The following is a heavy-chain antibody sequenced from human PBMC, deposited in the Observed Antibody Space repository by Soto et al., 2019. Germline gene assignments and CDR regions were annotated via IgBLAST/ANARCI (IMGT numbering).Heavy chain of an antibody. J-gene: IGHJ3*02. Sequence: VESLKISCXASGYSFTSYWLGWVRPMPGKGVEWKRIIYPGDSHTIYSPSFQVQVTISADKSISTAYLQWSSLKSSDNAMYYCARQRRYCDWLLPNDAFDIWGQGTMVTVSS. V-gene: IGHV5-51*01. D-gene: IGHD3-9*01. CDR2: IYPGDSHT. CDR1: GYSFTSYW. CDR3: ARQRRYCDWLLPNDAFDI.